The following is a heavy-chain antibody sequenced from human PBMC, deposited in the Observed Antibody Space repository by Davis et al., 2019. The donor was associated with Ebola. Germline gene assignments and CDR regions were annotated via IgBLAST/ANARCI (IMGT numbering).Heavy chain of an antibody. CDR2: INSDGTFT. J-gene: IGHJ3*02. CDR3: ARGDPFDAFDI. Sequence: PGGSLRLSCAASAFTFSNYWMYWVRQAPGEGLMCVSRINSDGTFTTYADSVKGRFTISRDNAKNTLYLQMNSLRAEDTAVYYCARGDPFDAFDIWGQGTMVTVSS. D-gene: IGHD5-24*01. CDR1: AFTFSNYW. V-gene: IGHV3-74*01.